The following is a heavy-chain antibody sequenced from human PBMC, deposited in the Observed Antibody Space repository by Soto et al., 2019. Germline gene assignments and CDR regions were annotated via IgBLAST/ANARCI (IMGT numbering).Heavy chain of an antibody. J-gene: IGHJ4*02. V-gene: IGHV5-51*01. Sequence: XXSLKIYCKGSGYSFTSYWICWVLQMPGKGLEWMGIIYPGDSDTRYSPSFQGQVTISADKSISTAYLQWSSLKDSDTAMYYCAREGGYSGYAVFDYWGQGTLVTVSS. CDR2: IYPGDSDT. D-gene: IGHD5-12*01. CDR3: AREGGYSGYAVFDY. CDR1: GYSFTSYW.